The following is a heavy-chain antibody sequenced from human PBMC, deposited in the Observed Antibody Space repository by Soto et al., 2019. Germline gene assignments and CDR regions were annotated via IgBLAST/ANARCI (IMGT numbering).Heavy chain of an antibody. Sequence: EVRLVESGGDLVQRGGSLRLSCAASGFPFSSYWMHWVRHTPGKGLDWVARISGDGVTTYYADSVTGRFTVSRDNAKNTLSLQINGLRAEDTAVYYCAREYYGLLIGYHADYWGQGTLVSVSS. D-gene: IGHD3-9*01. CDR1: GFPFSSYW. V-gene: IGHV3-74*01. CDR3: AREYYGLLIGYHADY. J-gene: IGHJ4*02. CDR2: ISGDGVTT.